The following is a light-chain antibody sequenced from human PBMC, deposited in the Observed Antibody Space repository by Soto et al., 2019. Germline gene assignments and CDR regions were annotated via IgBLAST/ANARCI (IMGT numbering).Light chain of an antibody. CDR3: HHYPRSSWT. J-gene: IGKJ1*01. Sequence: DIQMTQSPSTLSASVGDRVTITCRASQSISSWLAWYQQKPGKAPKLLIYDASSLESGVPSRFSGSGSGTDFTLTISRLEPEDFAVYYCHHYPRSSWTFGQGTKVDI. CDR2: DAS. V-gene: IGKV1-5*01. CDR1: QSISSW.